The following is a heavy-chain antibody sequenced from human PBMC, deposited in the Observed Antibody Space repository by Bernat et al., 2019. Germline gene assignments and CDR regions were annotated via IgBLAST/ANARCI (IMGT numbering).Heavy chain of an antibody. J-gene: IGHJ4*02. CDR1: GGSISNSSYY. CDR2: IYYSGST. CDR3: ARVKAAALYFDY. Sequence: QLQLQESGPGLVKPSETLSLTCTVSGGSISNSSYYWGWIRQPPGKGLEWIGSIYYSGSTYYNPSLKSRVTISVDTSKNQFSLKLSSVTAADTAVYYCARVKAAALYFDYWGQGTLVTVSS. D-gene: IGHD6-13*01. V-gene: IGHV4-39*01.